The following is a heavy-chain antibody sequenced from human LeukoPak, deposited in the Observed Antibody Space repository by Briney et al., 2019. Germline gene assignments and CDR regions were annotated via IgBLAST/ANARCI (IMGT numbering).Heavy chain of an antibody. CDR1: GFTFSSYS. CDR3: ERDLRAFCGGGCSFHY. CDR2: ISSGSTYI. Sequence: GGSLRLSCTASGFTFSSYSMNWVRQAPGKGLEWVSSISSGSTYIYYADSVKGRFTVSRDNAKNSLYLQMNSLRAEDTAVYYCERDLRAFCGGGCSFHYWGQGTLVTVSS. V-gene: IGHV3-21*01. J-gene: IGHJ4*02. D-gene: IGHD2-21*01.